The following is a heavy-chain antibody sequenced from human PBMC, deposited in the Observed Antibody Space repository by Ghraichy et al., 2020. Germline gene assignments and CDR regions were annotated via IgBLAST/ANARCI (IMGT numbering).Heavy chain of an antibody. J-gene: IGHJ6*02. CDR2: IIPILGIA. Sequence: SVKVSCKASGGTFSSYAISWVRQAPGQGLEWMGRIIPILGIANYAQKFQGRVTITADKSTSTAYMELSSLRSEDTAVYYCARNILTGPYGMDVWGQGTTVTVSS. CDR3: ARNILTGPYGMDV. CDR1: GGTFSSYA. D-gene: IGHD3-9*01. V-gene: IGHV1-69*04.